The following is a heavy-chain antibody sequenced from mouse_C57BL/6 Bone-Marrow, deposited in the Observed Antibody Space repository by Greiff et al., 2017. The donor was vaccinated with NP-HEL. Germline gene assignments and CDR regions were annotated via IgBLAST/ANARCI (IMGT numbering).Heavy chain of an antibody. J-gene: IGHJ4*01. CDR1: GFTIKDYY. Sequence: VQLQQSGAELVRPGASVKLSCTASGFTIKDYYMHWVKQRPEQGLEWIGRIDPDDGDTEYAPKFQGKATMTADTSSSTAYLQLSSLTSEDSAVYYCCAYARDYGGRGTAVTVSA. CDR3: CAYARDY. CDR2: IDPDDGDT. V-gene: IGHV14-1*01.